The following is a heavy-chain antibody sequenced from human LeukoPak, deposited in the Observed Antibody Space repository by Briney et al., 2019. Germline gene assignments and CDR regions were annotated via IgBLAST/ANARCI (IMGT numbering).Heavy chain of an antibody. Sequence: GGSLRLSCAASGFTFSSYSMNWVRQAPGKGLEWVSSISSSSSYIYYADSVKGRFTISRDNAKNSLYLQMNSLRAEDTAVYYCARDLYCSGGRCYSGYYYYYMDVWGKGTTVTVSS. CDR1: GFTFSSYS. D-gene: IGHD2-15*01. CDR3: ARDLYCSGGRCYSGYYYYYMDV. CDR2: ISSSSSYI. V-gene: IGHV3-21*01. J-gene: IGHJ6*03.